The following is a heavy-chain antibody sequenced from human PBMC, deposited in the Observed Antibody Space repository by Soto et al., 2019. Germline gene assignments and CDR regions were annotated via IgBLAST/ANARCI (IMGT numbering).Heavy chain of an antibody. D-gene: IGHD1-7*01. CDR1: GDSVSSNSAA. Sequence: QVQLQESGPGLMKPSQTLSLTCVISGDSVSSNSAAWNWIRQSPSRGLAWLGRTYYRTRWYYDYAVSVRSRITVNPDTCKNQFSLQLTSVTPEDTAVYYCAGTTSHYWYYMDVWGKGTTVSVSS. CDR3: AGTTSHYWYYMDV. J-gene: IGHJ6*03. V-gene: IGHV6-1*01. CDR2: TYYRTRWYY.